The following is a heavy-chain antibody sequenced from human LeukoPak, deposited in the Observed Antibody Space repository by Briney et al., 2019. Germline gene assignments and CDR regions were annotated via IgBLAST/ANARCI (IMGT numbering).Heavy chain of an antibody. CDR2: INPNSGDT. Sequence: ASVKVSCKASGYTFTSYYMQWVRQAPGQGLEWMGWINPNSGDTNYAQKFQGRVTMTRDTSTSTAYMELSRLRSDDTAVYFCARDHCVSNGCYEDYYYGLDVWGRGTTVTVSS. CDR1: GYTFTSYY. CDR3: ARDHCVSNGCYEDYYYGLDV. V-gene: IGHV1-2*02. D-gene: IGHD2-2*01. J-gene: IGHJ6*02.